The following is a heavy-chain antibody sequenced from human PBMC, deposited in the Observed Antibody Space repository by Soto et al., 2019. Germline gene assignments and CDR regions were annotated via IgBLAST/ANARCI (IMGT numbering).Heavy chain of an antibody. CDR2: INGDGSTT. Sequence: PGGSLRLSCAASGFTFNSYWIHWVRQAPGEGLVWVSRINGDGSTTNYADSVKGRFASSRDNAKNTLYLQMNSLRAEDTAVYYCARGGSGASYLDSWGQGTLVTVSS. CDR1: GFTFNSYW. CDR3: ARGGSGASYLDS. D-gene: IGHD3-10*01. J-gene: IGHJ4*02. V-gene: IGHV3-74*01.